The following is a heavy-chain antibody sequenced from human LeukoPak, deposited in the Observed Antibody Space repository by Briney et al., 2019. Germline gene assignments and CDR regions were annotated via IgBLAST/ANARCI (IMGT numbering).Heavy chain of an antibody. D-gene: IGHD2-2*01. Sequence: GGSLRLSCAASGFTFSSYAMHRVRQAPGKGLEWVAVISYDGSNKYYADSVKGRFTISRDNSKNTLYLQMNSLRAEDTAVYYCARERCSSTSCRRNPDYWGQGTLVTVSS. CDR1: GFTFSSYA. J-gene: IGHJ4*02. V-gene: IGHV3-30*04. CDR2: ISYDGSNK. CDR3: ARERCSSTSCRRNPDY.